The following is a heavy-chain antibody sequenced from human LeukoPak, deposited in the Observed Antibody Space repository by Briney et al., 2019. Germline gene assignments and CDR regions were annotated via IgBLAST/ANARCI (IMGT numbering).Heavy chain of an antibody. D-gene: IGHD6-19*01. V-gene: IGHV1-2*02. CDR1: GYTFTGSY. CDR2: INPNSGGT. Sequence: ASVKVSCKASGYTFTGSYMHWVRQAPGQGLEWMGWINPNSGGTNYAQKFQGRVTMTRDTSISTAYMELSRLRSDDTAVYYCAREGYSSGWFAYWGQGTLVTVSS. J-gene: IGHJ5*01. CDR3: AREGYSSGWFAY.